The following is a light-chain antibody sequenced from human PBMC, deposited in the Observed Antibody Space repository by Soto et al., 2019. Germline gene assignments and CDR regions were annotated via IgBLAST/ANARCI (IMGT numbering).Light chain of an antibody. V-gene: IGLV2-14*01. Sequence: SVLTQPASVSGSPGQSITISCTGTSSDVGAYKFVSWYQQHPGKVPKLMIYDVSDRPSGVSNRFSGSKSGNTASLTISGLQAEDEADYYCSSYTGSSTPHVFGTGTKVTVL. J-gene: IGLJ1*01. CDR3: SSYTGSSTPHV. CDR1: SSDVGAYKF. CDR2: DVS.